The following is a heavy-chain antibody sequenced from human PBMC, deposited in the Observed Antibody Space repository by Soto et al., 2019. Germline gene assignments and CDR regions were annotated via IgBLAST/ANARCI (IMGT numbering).Heavy chain of an antibody. CDR2: IWYDGSNK. CDR1: GFTFSSYG. D-gene: IGHD4-17*01. V-gene: IGHV3-33*01. Sequence: QVQLVESGGGVVQPGRSLRLSCAASGFTFSSYGMHWVRQAPGKGLEWVAVIWYDGSNKYYADSVKGRFTISRDNSKNTLYLQMNSLRAEDTAVYYCARVPTVTRVFFDYWGQGTLVTVSS. CDR3: ARVPTVTRVFFDY. J-gene: IGHJ4*02.